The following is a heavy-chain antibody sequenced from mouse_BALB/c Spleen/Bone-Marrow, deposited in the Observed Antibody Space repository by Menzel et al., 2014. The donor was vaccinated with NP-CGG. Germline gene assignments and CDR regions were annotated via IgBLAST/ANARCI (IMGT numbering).Heavy chain of an antibody. CDR2: INPGSGGT. Sequence: VQLVESGAELVRPGTSVKVSRKASGYAFTNYLIEWVKQRPGQGLEWIGVINPGSGGTNYNEKFKGKATLTADKSSSTAYMQLSSLTSDDSAVYFCARRDDAMDYWGQGTTVTVSS. D-gene: IGHD3-3*01. V-gene: IGHV1-54*03. CDR3: ARRDDAMDY. CDR1: GYAFTNYL. J-gene: IGHJ4*01.